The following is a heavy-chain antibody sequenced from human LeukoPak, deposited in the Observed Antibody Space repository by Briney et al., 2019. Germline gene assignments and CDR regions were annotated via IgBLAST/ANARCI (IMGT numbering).Heavy chain of an antibody. CDR1: GFTISGFE. V-gene: IGHV3-48*03. D-gene: IGHD4-23*01. CDR2: ISTGGRTM. J-gene: IGHJ4*02. CDR3: ARRDGDNDRGFDY. Sequence: QPGGSLRLSCAASGFTISGFEMNWVRLAPGKGLEWVSYISTGGRTMYYADSVKGRFTISRDNAKNSLYLQMNSLRAEDTAVYYCARRDGDNDRGFDYWGQGTLVTVSS.